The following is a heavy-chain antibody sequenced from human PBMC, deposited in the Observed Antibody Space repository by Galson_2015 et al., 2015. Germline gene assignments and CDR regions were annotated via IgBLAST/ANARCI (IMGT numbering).Heavy chain of an antibody. CDR1: GFTVSSNY. V-gene: IGHV3-53*01. CDR2: IYSGGST. D-gene: IGHD3-22*01. J-gene: IGHJ4*02. Sequence: SLRLSCAASGFTVSSNYMSWVRQAPGKGLGWVSVIYSGGSTYYADSVKGRFTISRDNSKNTLYLQMNSLRAEDTAVYYCARDAYYYDSSGYLAYWGQGTLVTVSS. CDR3: ARDAYYYDSSGYLAY.